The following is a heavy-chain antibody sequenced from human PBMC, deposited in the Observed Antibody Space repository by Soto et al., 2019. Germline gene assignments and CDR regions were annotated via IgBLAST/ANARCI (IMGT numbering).Heavy chain of an antibody. CDR2: IKSDSSGI. V-gene: IGHV3-48*02. J-gene: IGHJ4*02. CDR3: ARDSNWSSDY. Sequence: EVQLVESGGGLVQPGGSLRLSCAASGFTFSGYNINWIRQAPGKGLEWVSCIKSDSSGIWYADSVKGRFTMSRDNAKNSLRLQMNSLRDEDTAVYFCARDSNWSSDYWGQGTLVAVSS. D-gene: IGHD1-1*01. CDR1: GFTFSGYN.